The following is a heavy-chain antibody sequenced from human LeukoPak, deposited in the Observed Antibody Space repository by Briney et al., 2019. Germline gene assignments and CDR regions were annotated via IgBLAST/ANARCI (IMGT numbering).Heavy chain of an antibody. D-gene: IGHD6-19*01. CDR1: GFTFSSYG. Sequence: GGSLRLSCAASGFTFSSYGMHWVRQAPGKGLEWVAVISYDGSNKYYADSVKGRFTISRDNSKNTLYLQMNSLRAEDTAVYYCAKDFQRRGYSSGWFLDYWGQGTLVTVST. V-gene: IGHV3-30*18. CDR3: AKDFQRRGYSSGWFLDY. CDR2: ISYDGSNK. J-gene: IGHJ4*02.